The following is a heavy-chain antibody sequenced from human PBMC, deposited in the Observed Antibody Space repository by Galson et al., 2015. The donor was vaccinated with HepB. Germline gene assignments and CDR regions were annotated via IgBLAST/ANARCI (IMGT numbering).Heavy chain of an antibody. CDR1: GFTFSSYG. CDR3: ARDLAEYYFDY. V-gene: IGHV3-33*01. Sequence: SLRLSCAASGFTFSSYGMHWVRQAPGKGLEWVAVIWYDGSNKYYADSVKGRFTISRDNSKNTLYLQMNSLRAEDTAVYYCARDLAEYYFDYWGQGTLVTVSS. CDR2: IWYDGSNK. J-gene: IGHJ4*02.